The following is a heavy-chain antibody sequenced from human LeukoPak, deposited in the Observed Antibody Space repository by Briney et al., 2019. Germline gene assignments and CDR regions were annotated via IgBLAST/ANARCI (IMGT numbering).Heavy chain of an antibody. J-gene: IGHJ4*02. V-gene: IGHV4-34*01. Sequence: TSETLSLTCAVYGGSFSGYYWSWIRQPPGKGLEWIGEINHSGSTNYNPSLKSRVTISVDTSKNQFSLKLSSVTAADTAVYYCARVRVNYDFWSGPQSYFDYWGQGTLVTVSS. CDR1: GGSFSGYY. D-gene: IGHD3-3*01. CDR2: INHSGST. CDR3: ARVRVNYDFWSGPQSYFDY.